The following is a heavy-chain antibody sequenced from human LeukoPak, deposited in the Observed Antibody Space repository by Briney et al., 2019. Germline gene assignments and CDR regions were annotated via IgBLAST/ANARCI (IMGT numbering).Heavy chain of an antibody. CDR2: ITPDGSST. V-gene: IGHV3-74*01. Sequence: GGSLRLSCAASGFTFSTYWMHWVRQAPGKGLMWVARITPDGSSTNYADSVQGRFTVSRDNAKNTLYLQMNSLRVEDTALYYCTKDTFGDRDYWGQGTVDSVS. D-gene: IGHD2-21*01. CDR1: GFTFSTYW. J-gene: IGHJ4*02. CDR3: TKDTFGDRDY.